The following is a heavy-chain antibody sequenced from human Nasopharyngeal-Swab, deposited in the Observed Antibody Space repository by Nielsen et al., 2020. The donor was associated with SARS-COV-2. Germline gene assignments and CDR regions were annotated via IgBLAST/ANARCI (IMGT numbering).Heavy chain of an antibody. Sequence: VRQMPGKGLEWVGFIRSKAYGGTTEYAASAKGRFTISRDDSKSIAYLQMNSLKTEDTAVYYCTRSQREGITIFGVVYWFDPWGQGTLVTVSS. CDR2: IRSKAYGGTT. D-gene: IGHD3-3*01. J-gene: IGHJ5*02. CDR3: TRSQREGITIFGVVYWFDP. V-gene: IGHV3-49*02.